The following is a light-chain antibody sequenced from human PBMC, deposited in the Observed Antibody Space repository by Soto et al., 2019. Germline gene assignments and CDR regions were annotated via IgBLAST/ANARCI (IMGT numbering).Light chain of an antibody. J-gene: IGKJ1*01. CDR1: QSVGSRW. Sequence: EIGLTQSPGTVSLSPGERATLSCRASQSVGSRWLAWYQQKPGQAPRVLIYGGSNRATGIPDRFSGSGSGTDFTLTISRLEPEDFAVYYCQQYYSSRTFGQGTKVEMK. CDR2: GGS. CDR3: QQYYSSRT. V-gene: IGKV3-20*01.